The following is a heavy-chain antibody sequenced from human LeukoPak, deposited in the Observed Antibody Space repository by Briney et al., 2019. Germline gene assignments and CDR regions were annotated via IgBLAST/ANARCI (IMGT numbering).Heavy chain of an antibody. V-gene: IGHV1-69*13. D-gene: IGHD4-23*01. CDR2: INPIFVTA. Sequence: SVKVSCTTSGGTFGSYAISWVRQAPGQGFESIGGINPIFVTANYAQKFQGRVTITGDESTSTAYMELSSLRSEDTAVSYCASPTGGSGNSVRFDYWGQGTLVTVSS. CDR1: GGTFGSYA. CDR3: ASPTGGSGNSVRFDY. J-gene: IGHJ4*02.